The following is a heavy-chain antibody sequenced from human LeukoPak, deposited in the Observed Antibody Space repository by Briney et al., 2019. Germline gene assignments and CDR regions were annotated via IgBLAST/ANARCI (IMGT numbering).Heavy chain of an antibody. D-gene: IGHD6-19*01. CDR2: IYHSGST. Sequence: SETLSLTCAVSGYSISSGYYWGWIRQPPGKGLEWIGSIYHSGSTYYNPSLKSRVTISVDTSKNQFSLKLSSVTAADTAVYYCARDSSGWYKDHWGQGTLVTVSS. V-gene: IGHV4-38-2*02. CDR3: ARDSSGWYKDH. J-gene: IGHJ4*02. CDR1: GYSISSGYY.